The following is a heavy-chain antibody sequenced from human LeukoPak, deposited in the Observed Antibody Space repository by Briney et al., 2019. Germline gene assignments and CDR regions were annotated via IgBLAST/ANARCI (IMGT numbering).Heavy chain of an antibody. D-gene: IGHD2-2*01. CDR1: GYTLTELS. CDR2: FDPEDDET. J-gene: IGHJ4*02. Sequence: ASVKVSCKVSGYTLTELSIHWVRQAPGKGLEWMGGFDPEDDETIYAQKFQGRVTMTEDTSIDTAYMGLSSLRSEDTAVYYCATSGAREVVPPAGFDFWGQGALVTVSS. V-gene: IGHV1-24*01. CDR3: ATSGAREVVPPAGFDF.